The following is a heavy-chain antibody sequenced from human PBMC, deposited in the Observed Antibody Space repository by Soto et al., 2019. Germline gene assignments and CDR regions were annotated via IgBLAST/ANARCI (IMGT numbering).Heavy chain of an antibody. D-gene: IGHD5-12*01. CDR2: INAGNGNT. J-gene: IGHJ4*02. V-gene: IGHV1-3*01. CDR3: ARAGVEMATDEMGLDY. Sequence: GASVKVSCKASGYTLTSYAMHWVRQAPGQRLEWMGWINAGNGNTKYSQKFQGRVTITRDTSASTAYMELSSLRSEDTAVYYCARAGVEMATDEMGLDYWGQGTLVTVSS. CDR1: GYTLTSYA.